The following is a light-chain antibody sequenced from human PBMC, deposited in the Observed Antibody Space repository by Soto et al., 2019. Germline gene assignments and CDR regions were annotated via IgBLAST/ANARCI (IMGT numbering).Light chain of an antibody. CDR2: EIS. V-gene: IGLV2-14*01. Sequence: QSALAHPASLSGSPGQSITISCSATSSDVGAYDHVSWYQQYPGKAPKFIIFEISNRPSGISSRFSGSRSGNTASLTISRLQAEDEAYYYCSSYTSRDTVIFGGGTKVTVL. J-gene: IGLJ2*01. CDR3: SSYTSRDTVI. CDR1: SSDVGAYDH.